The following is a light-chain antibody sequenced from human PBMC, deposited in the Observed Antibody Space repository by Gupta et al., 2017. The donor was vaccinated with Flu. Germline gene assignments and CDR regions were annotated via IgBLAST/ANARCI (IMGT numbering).Light chain of an antibody. J-gene: IGKJ1*01. V-gene: IGKV3-20*01. Sequence: ETVLTQFPDTLSLSPGERATLSCRAIQTLRSSDLGWYQQKPGQSPRFLIYGASNRASGVPDRFSASGSGTDFTLTINKLEPEDFAVYFCQQYGSSPRTFGQGTKVEVK. CDR2: GAS. CDR3: QQYGSSPRT. CDR1: QTLRSSD.